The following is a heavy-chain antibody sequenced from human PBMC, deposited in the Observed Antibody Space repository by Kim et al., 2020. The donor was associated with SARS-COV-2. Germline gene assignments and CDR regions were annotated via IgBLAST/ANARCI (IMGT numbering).Heavy chain of an antibody. D-gene: IGHD6-19*01. V-gene: IGHV1-46*01. Sequence: ASVKVSCKASGYTFTSYYMHWVRQAPGQGLEWMGIINPSGGSTSYAQKFQGRVTMTRDTSTSTVYMELSSLRSEDTAVYYCAREGFLGAYSSGPGGYFDYWGQGTLVTVSS. CDR3: AREGFLGAYSSGPGGYFDY. CDR1: GYTFTSYY. J-gene: IGHJ4*02. CDR2: INPSGGST.